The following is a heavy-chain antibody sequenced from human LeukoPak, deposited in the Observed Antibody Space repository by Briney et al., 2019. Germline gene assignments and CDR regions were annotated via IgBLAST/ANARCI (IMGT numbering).Heavy chain of an antibody. D-gene: IGHD3-22*01. CDR3: ARACGYYYDRRFDY. J-gene: IGHJ4*02. CDR2: INHSGST. CDR1: GGSFSGYY. Sequence: SETLSLTCAVYGGSFSGYYWSWIRQPPGKGLEWIGEINHSGSTNHNPSLKSRVTISVDTSKNQFSLKLSSVTAADTAVYYCARACGYYYDRRFDYWGQGTLVTVSS. V-gene: IGHV4-34*01.